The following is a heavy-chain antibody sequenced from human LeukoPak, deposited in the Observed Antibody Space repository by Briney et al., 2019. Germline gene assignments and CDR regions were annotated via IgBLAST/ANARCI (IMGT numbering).Heavy chain of an antibody. Sequence: GGSLRLSCAASGFTFSSYAMNWVRQAPGKGLEWVAVISYDGSNKYYADSVKGRFTISRDNSKNTLYLQMNSLRAEDTAVYYCANRWCRKLLSGSGTESNFDYWGQGTLVTVSS. D-gene: IGHD3-10*01. V-gene: IGHV3-30*04. CDR2: ISYDGSNK. J-gene: IGHJ4*02. CDR1: GFTFSSYA. CDR3: ANRWCRKLLSGSGTESNFDY.